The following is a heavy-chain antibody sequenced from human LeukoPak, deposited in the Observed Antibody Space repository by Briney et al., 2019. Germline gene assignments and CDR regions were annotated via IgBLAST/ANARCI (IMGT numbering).Heavy chain of an antibody. CDR3: ARDPFCGGDCYSGY. D-gene: IGHD2-21*02. V-gene: IGHV3-30*04. CDR2: ISYDGSNK. CDR1: GFTFSSYA. Sequence: GGSLRLSCAASGFTFSSYAMHWVRQAPGKGLEWVAVISYDGSNKYYADSVKGRFTISRDNSKNTLYLQMNSLRAEDTAVYHCARDPFCGGDCYSGYWGQGTLVTVSS. J-gene: IGHJ4*02.